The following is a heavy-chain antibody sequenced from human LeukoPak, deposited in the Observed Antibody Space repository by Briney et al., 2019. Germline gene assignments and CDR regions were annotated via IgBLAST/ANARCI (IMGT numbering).Heavy chain of an antibody. J-gene: IGHJ4*02. CDR2: IYYSGST. D-gene: IGHD3-3*01. CDR1: GGSINNYY. V-gene: IGHV4-59*01. Sequence: SETLSLTCTVSGGSINNYYWSWIRQPPGQGLEWIGYIYYSGSTNYNPSLKSRVTISVDTSKNQFSLKLSSVTAADTAVYYCARAPGFWSGYDEWGQGTLVTVSS. CDR3: ARAPGFWSGYDE.